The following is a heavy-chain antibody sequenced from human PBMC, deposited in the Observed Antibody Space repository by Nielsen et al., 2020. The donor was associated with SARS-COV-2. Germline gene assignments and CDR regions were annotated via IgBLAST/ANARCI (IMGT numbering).Heavy chain of an antibody. CDR1: GYIFTAYA. D-gene: IGHD2-2*01. CDR3: ARSQGCSATSCFFDY. V-gene: IGHV1-3*04. CDR2: INSDSGNT. J-gene: IGHJ4*02. Sequence: ASVKVPCKASGYIFTAYAIHWVRQDPGQRLEWMGWINSDSGNTKYSQKFRGRVTITRDTSASTAYMELSGLSSEDAAVYYCARSQGCSATSCFFDYWGQGALVTVSS.